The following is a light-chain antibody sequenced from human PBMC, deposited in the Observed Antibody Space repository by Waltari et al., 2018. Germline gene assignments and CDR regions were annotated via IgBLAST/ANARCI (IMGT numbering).Light chain of an antibody. CDR1: SGDVGGYYY. CDR2: SVT. J-gene: IGLJ2*01. CDR3: SSYAGSDTYIL. V-gene: IGLV2-11*01. Sequence: QSALTQPRSVSGSPGQSVTISCTGTSGDVGGYYYVSWYQQYPGKALKLLIYSVTRMPSGVPYRFSGSWSGNTASLTISGLQPDDEADYYCSSYAGSDTYILFVGGTKLTVL.